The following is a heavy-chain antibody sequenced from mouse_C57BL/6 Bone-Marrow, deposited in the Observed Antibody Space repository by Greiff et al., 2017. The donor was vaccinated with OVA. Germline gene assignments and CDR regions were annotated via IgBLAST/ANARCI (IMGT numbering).Heavy chain of an antibody. D-gene: IGHD2-1*01. J-gene: IGHJ4*01. CDR2: ISDGGSYT. Sequence: EVKVVESGGGLVKPGGSLKLSCAASGFTFSSYAMSWVRQTPEKRLEWVATISDGGSYTYYPANVKGRFTISRDNAKNNLYLQMSHLKSEDTAMYYCARSTTPLYYGNMDYWGQGTSVTVSS. CDR3: ARSTTPLYYGNMDY. CDR1: GFTFSSYA. V-gene: IGHV5-4*03.